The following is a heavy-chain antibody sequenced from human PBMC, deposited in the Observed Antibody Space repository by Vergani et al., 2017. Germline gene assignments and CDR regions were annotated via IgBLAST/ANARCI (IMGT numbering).Heavy chain of an antibody. D-gene: IGHD1-1*01. J-gene: IGHJ4*02. V-gene: IGHV1-2*02. CDR2: INPSSGDT. Sequence: QVQLVQSGAEVKKPGASVEVSCKASGYTFTGYYLHWVRQAPGQGLEWMGWINPSSGDTNSAQKFQGRVTMTRDTSISTAYMELNGLGFDDTAVYYCARAGRTTGTPIWGQGTLVSVSS. CDR3: ARAGRTTGTPI. CDR1: GYTFTGYY.